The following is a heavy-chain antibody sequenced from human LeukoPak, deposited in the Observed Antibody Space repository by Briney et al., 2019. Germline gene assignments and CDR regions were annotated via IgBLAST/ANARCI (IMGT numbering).Heavy chain of an antibody. D-gene: IGHD3-22*01. CDR2: ISSSSSYI. V-gene: IGHV3-21*01. CDR3: ARMEDYYDSSGYSDY. CDR1: GFTFSSYG. J-gene: IGHJ4*02. Sequence: GGSLRLSCAASGFTFSSYGMHWVRQAPGKGLEWVSSISSSSSYIYYADSVKGRFTISRDNAKNSLYLQMNSLRAEDTAVYYCARMEDYYDSSGYSDYWGQGTLVTVSS.